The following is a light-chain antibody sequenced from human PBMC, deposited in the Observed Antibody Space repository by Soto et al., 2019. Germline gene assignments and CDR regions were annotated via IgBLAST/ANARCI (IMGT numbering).Light chain of an antibody. V-gene: IGLV2-14*01. CDR3: NSYTSSSSYV. J-gene: IGLJ1*01. Sequence: QSVLTQPASVSGSPGQSITISCTGTSSDVGAYQYVSWYQQYPGKAPKLMIYDVSNRPSGVSNRFSGSKSGNTASLIISGLQAEDEADYYCNSYTSSSSYVFGTGTKVTVL. CDR1: SSDVGAYQY. CDR2: DVS.